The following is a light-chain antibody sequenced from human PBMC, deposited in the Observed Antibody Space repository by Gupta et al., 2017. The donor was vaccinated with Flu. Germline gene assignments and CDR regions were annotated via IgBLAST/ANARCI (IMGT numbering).Light chain of an antibody. CDR3: RQDDNYPRT. CDR1: QGIRND. J-gene: IGKJ1*01. CDR2: AAS. Sequence: AIQMTHSPSSLSASVGDRVTITCRASQGIRNDLGWYQQKPGKAPKLLIYAASSLQSGVPSRFSGSGSGTDFTLTIISLQPEDFATYYCRQDDNYPRTFGQGTKVEIK. V-gene: IGKV1-6*01.